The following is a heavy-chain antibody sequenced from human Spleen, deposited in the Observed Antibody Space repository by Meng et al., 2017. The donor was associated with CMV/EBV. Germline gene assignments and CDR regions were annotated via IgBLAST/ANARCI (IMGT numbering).Heavy chain of an antibody. CDR2: VNTDGSIR. CDR1: GFTFSNYW. Sequence: GESLKISCAASGFTFSNYWMHWVRQPPGKGLVWVSRVNTDGSIRGYADAVKGRFTISRDNAKNSLYLQMNSLRAEDTAVYYCARDLTPRNDMIVVVITTGYFDYWGQGTLVTVSS. CDR3: ARDLTPRNDMIVVVITTGYFDY. V-gene: IGHV3-74*01. J-gene: IGHJ4*02. D-gene: IGHD3-22*01.